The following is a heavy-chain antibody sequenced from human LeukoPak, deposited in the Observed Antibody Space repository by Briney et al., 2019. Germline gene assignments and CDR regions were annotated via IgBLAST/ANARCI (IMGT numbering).Heavy chain of an antibody. CDR3: ARDRGGVVAATLHNWFDP. CDR1: GYIFTSYY. D-gene: IGHD2-15*01. V-gene: IGHV1-46*01. Sequence: ASVKVSCKASGYIFTSYYIHWIRQAPGQGLEWMGIINPSGGTTRYAQKFQGRVSMTRDMSTSTVYMELTSLRSEDTAVYYCARDRGGVVAATLHNWFDPWGQGTLVTVSS. CDR2: INPSGGTT. J-gene: IGHJ5*02.